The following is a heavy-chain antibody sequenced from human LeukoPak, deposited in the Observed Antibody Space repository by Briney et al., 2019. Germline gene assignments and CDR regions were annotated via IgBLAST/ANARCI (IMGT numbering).Heavy chain of an antibody. D-gene: IGHD3-22*01. Sequence: GRSLRLSCAASGFTFNNYAMHWVRQAQGKGLEWVAVISYDGSNKFYADSVKGRCSISRDYSKNALYLQINSLRAEDTAVYYCARDRSIGMTTADRSFEYWGQGILVTVSS. J-gene: IGHJ4*02. CDR2: ISYDGSNK. V-gene: IGHV3-30-3*01. CDR3: ARDRSIGMTTADRSFEY. CDR1: GFTFNNYA.